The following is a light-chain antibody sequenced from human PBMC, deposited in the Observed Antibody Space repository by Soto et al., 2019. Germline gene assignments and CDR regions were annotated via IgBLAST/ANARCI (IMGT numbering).Light chain of an antibody. J-gene: IGKJ4*01. Sequence: DIQMTQSPSSVSASVGDRVTITCRASQGISSWIAWYQQKPGKAPKLLIYAASSLQSGVPSRFSGSGSGTDFTLTISSLQPEDFATYSCQQANSFPQLTFGGGTKVEIK. V-gene: IGKV1D-12*01. CDR2: AAS. CDR1: QGISSW. CDR3: QQANSFPQLT.